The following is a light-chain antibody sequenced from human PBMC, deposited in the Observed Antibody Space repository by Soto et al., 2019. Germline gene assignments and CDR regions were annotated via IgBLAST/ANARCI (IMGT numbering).Light chain of an antibody. V-gene: IGKV3-20*01. J-gene: IGKJ5*01. CDR3: QQYTGPPTT. Sequence: EIVLTQSPGTLSLSPGERATLSCRASQSVSSSYLAWYQQKPGQAPRLLIYGASSRATGIPDRFSGSGSGTDFTLTITRLEPEDSAVYVCQQYTGPPTTFGQGTRLEIK. CDR2: GAS. CDR1: QSVSSSY.